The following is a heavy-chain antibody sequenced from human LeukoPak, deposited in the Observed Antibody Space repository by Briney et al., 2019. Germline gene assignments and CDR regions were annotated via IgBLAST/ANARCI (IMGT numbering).Heavy chain of an antibody. CDR3: ARGGRWLQWYYFDY. J-gene: IGHJ4*02. CDR2: ISSSGSTI. Sequence: GGSLRLSCAASGFTFSSYEMNWVRQAPGKGLEWVSYISSSGSTIYYADSVKGRFTISRDNSKNTLYLQMNSLRAEDTAVYYCARGGRWLQWYYFDYWGQGTLVTVSS. D-gene: IGHD5-24*01. CDR1: GFTFSSYE. V-gene: IGHV3-48*03.